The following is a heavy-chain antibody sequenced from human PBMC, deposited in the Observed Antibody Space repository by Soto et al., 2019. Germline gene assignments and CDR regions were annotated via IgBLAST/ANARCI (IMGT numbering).Heavy chain of an antibody. CDR1: GYTFINFG. CDR2: IRGYNGDT. CDR3: ARGRHRNPDY. D-gene: IGHD4-4*01. J-gene: IGHJ4*02. Sequence: GASVKVSCKTSGYTFINFGITWVRQAPGQGLEWVGKIRGYNGDTNYAPTLQGRVTMTTDTSTSTAYLELRTLRSDDTAVYYCARGRHRNPDYWGQGTLVTVSS. V-gene: IGHV1-18*04.